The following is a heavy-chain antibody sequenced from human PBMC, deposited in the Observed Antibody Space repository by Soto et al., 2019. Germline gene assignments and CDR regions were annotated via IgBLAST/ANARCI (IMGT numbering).Heavy chain of an antibody. CDR3: VTIVGANDY. Sequence: QVQLQESGPRLLKPSDTLSLTCTVSRASIYTYSWTWIRQPAGKGLQWIGHIYSSGSANYSPSLKSRVSMSVDSSKNQISLKLTSVTAADTAVYYCVTIVGANDYWGQGTLVTVSS. J-gene: IGHJ4*02. D-gene: IGHD1-26*01. CDR1: RASIYTYS. CDR2: IYSSGSA. V-gene: IGHV4-4*07.